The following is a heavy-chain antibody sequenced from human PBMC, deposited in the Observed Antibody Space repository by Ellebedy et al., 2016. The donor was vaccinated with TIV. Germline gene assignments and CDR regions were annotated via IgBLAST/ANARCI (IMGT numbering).Heavy chain of an antibody. V-gene: IGHV3-23*01. CDR3: ARGADGYGNFDY. J-gene: IGHJ4*02. Sequence: GGSLRLSXAASGFTFSSSAMSWVRQAPGKGLEWVSAISGSGGTTYYPDSVKGRFTISRDNSRNTLYLQMNSLRVEDTGVYYCARGADGYGNFDYWGQGILVTVSS. CDR1: GFTFSSSA. D-gene: IGHD5-24*01. CDR2: ISGSGGTT.